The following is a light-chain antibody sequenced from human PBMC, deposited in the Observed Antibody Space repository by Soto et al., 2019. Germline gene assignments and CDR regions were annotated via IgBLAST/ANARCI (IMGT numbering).Light chain of an antibody. V-gene: IGKV3-15*01. CDR2: GAS. Sequence: EIVMTQSPATLSVTPGERVTFSCRASQGVSRKLSWYQHKPGQAPRLLISGASTGATGIPARFSGSGSGTEFTLTISSLQSEDFAVYYCQQYNYWPRTFGQGTKVDI. CDR1: QGVSRK. J-gene: IGKJ1*01. CDR3: QQYNYWPRT.